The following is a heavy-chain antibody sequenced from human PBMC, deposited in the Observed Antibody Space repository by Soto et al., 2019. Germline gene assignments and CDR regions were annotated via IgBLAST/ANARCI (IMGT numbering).Heavy chain of an antibody. D-gene: IGHD6-13*01. Sequence: QVQLQESGPGLVKPSGTLSLTCVVSGGSISSSNWWSWVRQPPGKGLEWIGQIHHTGSTYYNPSLQSRVTIAVDKSKNLCSLKATAVTAADTAVYDCARHPIAGTSPQFDCWGQGTLVTVSS. CDR1: GGSISSSNW. J-gene: IGHJ4*02. CDR3: ARHPIAGTSPQFDC. V-gene: IGHV4-4*02. CDR2: IHHTGST.